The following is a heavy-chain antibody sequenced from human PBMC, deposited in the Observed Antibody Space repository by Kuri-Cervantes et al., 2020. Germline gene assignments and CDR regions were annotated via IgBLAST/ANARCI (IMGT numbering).Heavy chain of an antibody. CDR2: ISAYNGDT. V-gene: IGHV1-18*04. J-gene: IGHJ5*02. Sequence: ASVKVSCKASGGTFSRNAISWVRQAPGQGLEWMGWISAYNGDTNYAQKLQGRVTMTTDTSTSTAYMELRSLRSEDTAVYYCARDRVQLWLRGSWFDPWGQGTLVTVSS. CDR3: ARDRVQLWLRGSWFDP. D-gene: IGHD5-18*01. CDR1: GGTFSRNA.